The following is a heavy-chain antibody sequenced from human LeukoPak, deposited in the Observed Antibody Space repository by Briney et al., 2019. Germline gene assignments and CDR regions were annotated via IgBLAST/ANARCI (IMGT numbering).Heavy chain of an antibody. V-gene: IGHV3-23*01. D-gene: IGHD3-22*01. Sequence: PGGSLRLSCAASGFTFSSYAMSWVRQAPGKGPEWVSAISGSGGSTYYADSVKGRFTISRDNSKNTLYLQMNSLRAEDTAVYYCAKTQGAYYDNGGFDYWGQGTLVTVSS. CDR1: GFTFSSYA. J-gene: IGHJ4*02. CDR2: ISGSGGST. CDR3: AKTQGAYYDNGGFDY.